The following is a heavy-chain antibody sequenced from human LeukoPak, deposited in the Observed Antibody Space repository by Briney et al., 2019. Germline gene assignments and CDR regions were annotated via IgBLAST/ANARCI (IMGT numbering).Heavy chain of an antibody. V-gene: IGHV3-21*01. D-gene: IGHD6-19*01. CDR2: ISSSSRYI. J-gene: IGHJ4*02. Sequence: PGGSLRLSCAVSGFTFSSYSMNWVRQAPGKGMKWVSSISSSSRYIYYADSVKGRFTISRDNAKNSLYLQMNSLRAEDTAVYYCARDGGAVAGRIDYWGQGTLVTVSS. CDR1: GFTFSSYS. CDR3: ARDGGAVAGRIDY.